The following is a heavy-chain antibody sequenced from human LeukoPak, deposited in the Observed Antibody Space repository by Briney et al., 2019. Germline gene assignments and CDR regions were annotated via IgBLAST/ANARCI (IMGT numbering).Heavy chain of an antibody. V-gene: IGHV3-64*01. CDR1: GFTFSSYA. Sequence: GGSLRLSCAASGFTFSSYAMHWVRQAPGKGLEYVSAISSNGGSIYYANSVKGRFTISRDNSKNTLYLQMGSLRAEDMAVYYCARDYGSGSSPGFNWFDPWGQGTLVTVSS. D-gene: IGHD3-10*01. CDR2: ISSNGGSI. J-gene: IGHJ5*02. CDR3: ARDYGSGSSPGFNWFDP.